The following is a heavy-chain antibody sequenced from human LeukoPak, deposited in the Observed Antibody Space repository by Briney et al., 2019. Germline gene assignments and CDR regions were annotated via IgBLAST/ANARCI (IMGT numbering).Heavy chain of an antibody. CDR2: IYPPDSDT. CDR3: AKLPFRGFIISHYFDS. V-gene: IGHV5-51*01. Sequence: GESLKISCKGFGYDFPTYWIGWVRQMPGKGLEWMGIIYPPDSDTRYSPSFQGQVTISVDKSTSITYLQWSSLKASDTAIYYCAKLPFRGFIISHYFDSWGPGTLVTVSS. CDR1: GYDFPTYW. D-gene: IGHD3-10*01. J-gene: IGHJ4*02.